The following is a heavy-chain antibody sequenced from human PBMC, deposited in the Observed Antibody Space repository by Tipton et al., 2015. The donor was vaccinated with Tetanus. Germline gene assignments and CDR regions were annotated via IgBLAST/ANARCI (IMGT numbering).Heavy chain of an antibody. Sequence: LSLTCAASGFTFSSYWMSWARQAPGKGLEWVANINEDGSVQNYVDSLKGRVTISRDNAKNLLYLQMNSLRAEDTAVYYCAKEGLAAFDYWGQGTLVTVSS. CDR2: INEDGSVQ. J-gene: IGHJ4*02. V-gene: IGHV3-7*03. CDR1: GFTFSSYW. D-gene: IGHD6-6*01. CDR3: AKEGLAAFDY.